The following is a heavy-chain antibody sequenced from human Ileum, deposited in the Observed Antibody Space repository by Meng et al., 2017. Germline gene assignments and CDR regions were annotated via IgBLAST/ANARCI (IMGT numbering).Heavy chain of an antibody. CDR3: AAIISMKVD. Sequence: QGQRVESGGGVVQPGRSRRLSCAASGFTFSTYDLHWVRQAPGKGLEWVALRAYDGSNKYYADSVKGRFIISRDNSKSTLYLQMNSLRVEDTAVYYCAAIISMKVDWGQGTLVTVSS. D-gene: IGHD3-22*01. J-gene: IGHJ4*02. CDR2: RAYDGSNK. CDR1: GFTFSTYD. V-gene: IGHV3-30-3*01.